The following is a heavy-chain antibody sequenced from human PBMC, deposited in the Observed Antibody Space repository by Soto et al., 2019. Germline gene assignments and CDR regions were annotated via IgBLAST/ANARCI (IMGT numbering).Heavy chain of an antibody. J-gene: IGHJ3*02. CDR3: TRNYRQGWNYAFWSGTYDGFDI. Sequence: SLRLSCAASGFTFSGSAMHWVRQASGKGLGWVGRIRSKANSYVTAYAASVKGRFTISRDDSKNKAYLQMNSLKTEDTTVYYCTRNYRQGWNYAFWSGTYDGFDIWGQGTMVTVSS. V-gene: IGHV3-73*01. CDR1: GFTFSGSA. CDR2: IRSKANSYVT. D-gene: IGHD3-3*01.